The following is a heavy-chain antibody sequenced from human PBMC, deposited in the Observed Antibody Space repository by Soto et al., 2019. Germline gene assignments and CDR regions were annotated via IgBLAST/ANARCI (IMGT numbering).Heavy chain of an antibody. V-gene: IGHV1-69*01. Sequence: QVQLVQSGAEVKKPGSSVKVSCKASGGTFSNYAISWVRQAPGQGLEWMGGIIPIFGTANYAQKFQGRVTLTADESTSTAYMELSSLRSGDTAVYYCARDRVELLGYYYYYYGMDVWGQGTTVTVSS. CDR1: GGTFSNYA. CDR3: ARDRVELLGYYYYYYGMDV. D-gene: IGHD6-19*01. J-gene: IGHJ6*02. CDR2: IIPIFGTA.